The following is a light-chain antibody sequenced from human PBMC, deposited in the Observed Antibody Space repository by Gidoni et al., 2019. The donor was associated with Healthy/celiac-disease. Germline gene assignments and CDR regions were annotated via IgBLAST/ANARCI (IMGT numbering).Light chain of an antibody. J-gene: IGKJ4*01. Sequence: DIQMTQSPSTLSASVGDRVTITCRASQSISSWLAWYQQKPGKAPKLLIYKASSLESGVPSRFSGSGSGTEFTLTISSLKPDDFATYDCQQYNSPPLTFGGGTKVEIK. CDR3: QQYNSPPLT. CDR2: KAS. V-gene: IGKV1-5*03. CDR1: QSISSW.